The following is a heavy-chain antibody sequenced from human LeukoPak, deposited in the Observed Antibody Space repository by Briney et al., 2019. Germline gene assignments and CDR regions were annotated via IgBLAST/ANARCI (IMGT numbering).Heavy chain of an antibody. CDR3: ARPNITSYYDSRGYDAFDV. D-gene: IGHD3-22*01. V-gene: IGHV5-51*01. J-gene: IGHJ3*01. CDR2: IHPNDSDT. CDR1: RYSFINYW. Sequence: GESLKISCRGSRYSFINYWIGWVRQMPGKGLEWIGIIHPNDSDTRYSRSFQGQVTISADKSVSIAYLQWSSLKASDTAMYYCARPNITSYYDSRGYDAFDVWGQGTMVIVSS.